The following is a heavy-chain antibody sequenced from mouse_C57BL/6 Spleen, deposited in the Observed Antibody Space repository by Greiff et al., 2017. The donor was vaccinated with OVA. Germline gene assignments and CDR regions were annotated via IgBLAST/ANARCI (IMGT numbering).Heavy chain of an antibody. CDR2: ISSGSSTI. Sequence: DVMLVESGGGLVKPGGSLKLSCAASGFTFSDYGMHWVRQAPEKGLEWVAYISSGSSTIYYADTVKGRFTISRDNAKNTLFLQMTSLRSEDTAMYYCARGDYDYYAMDYGGQGTSVTVSS. J-gene: IGHJ4*01. CDR3: ARGDYDYYAMDY. CDR1: GFTFSDYG. D-gene: IGHD2-4*01. V-gene: IGHV5-17*01.